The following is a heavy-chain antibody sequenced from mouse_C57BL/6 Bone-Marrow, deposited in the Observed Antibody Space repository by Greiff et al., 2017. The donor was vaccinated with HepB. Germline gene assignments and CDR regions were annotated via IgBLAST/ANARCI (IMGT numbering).Heavy chain of an antibody. J-gene: IGHJ3*01. CDR1: GYTFTSYW. CDR3: ARGGGRGFAY. Sequence: QVQLQQPGAELVKPGASVKLSCKASGYTFTSYWMHWVKQRPGQGLEWIGMIHPNSGSTNYNEKFKSKATLTVDKSSSTAYMQLSSLTSADSAVYYCARGGGRGFAYWGQGTLVTVSA. D-gene: IGHD3-3*01. CDR2: IHPNSGST. V-gene: IGHV1-64*01.